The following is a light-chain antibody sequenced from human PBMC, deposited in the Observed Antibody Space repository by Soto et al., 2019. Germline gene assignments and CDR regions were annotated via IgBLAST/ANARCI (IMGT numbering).Light chain of an antibody. V-gene: IGKV3-15*01. CDR2: GAS. CDR1: QSVSSN. Sequence: EIVMTQSPATLSVSPGERATLSCRASQSVSSNLAWYQQKAGQAPRLLIYGASTRATGIPARFSGSGSGTEFTLTISSLQSEDFALYYCQQYNYLPRTFGQGTNVEIK. CDR3: QQYNYLPRT. J-gene: IGKJ1*01.